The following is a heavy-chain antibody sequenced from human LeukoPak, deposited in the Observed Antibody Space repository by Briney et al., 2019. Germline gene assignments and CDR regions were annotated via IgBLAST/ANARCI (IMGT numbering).Heavy chain of an antibody. J-gene: IGHJ4*02. CDR3: AKDRSCINDVSHGDFDY. CDR1: GFIFSIYA. CDR2: NSGSGGST. D-gene: IGHD2-8*01. Sequence: GGSLRLSCAASGFIFSIYAMSWVRQAPEKGLEWVSTNSGSGGSTYYADSVKGRFTISRDNSKNTVYLQMNSLRAEDTAVYYSAKDRSCINDVSHGDFDYWGQGTLVTVSS. V-gene: IGHV3-23*01.